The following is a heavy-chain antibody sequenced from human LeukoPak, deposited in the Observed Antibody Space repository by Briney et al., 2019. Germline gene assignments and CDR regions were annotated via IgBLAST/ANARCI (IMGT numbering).Heavy chain of an antibody. CDR2: ISWNSGSI. CDR1: GFTFDDYA. V-gene: IGHV3-9*01. Sequence: GGSLRLSCAASGFTFDDYAMHWVRQAPGKGLEWVSGISWNSGSIGYADSVKGRFTISRDNAKHSLYPQMNSLRAEDTALYYCAKDLYSYGPGPFDYWGQGTLVTVSS. J-gene: IGHJ4*02. CDR3: AKDLYSYGPGPFDY. D-gene: IGHD5-18*01.